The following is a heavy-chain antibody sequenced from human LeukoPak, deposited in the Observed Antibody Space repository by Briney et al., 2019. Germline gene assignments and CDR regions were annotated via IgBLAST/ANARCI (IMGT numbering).Heavy chain of an antibody. J-gene: IGHJ4*02. D-gene: IGHD3-22*01. Sequence: GGSLRLSCAASGFTFSNYAMSWVRQAPGKGLEWVAGISDSVGRTNYADSVKGRFTISRDNPKNTLYLQMNSLRAEDTAVYFCAKRGVVIRVILVGFHKEANYFDSWGQGALVTVSS. CDR2: ISDSVGRT. CDR1: GFTFSNYA. V-gene: IGHV3-23*01. CDR3: AKRGVVIRVILVGFHKEANYFDS.